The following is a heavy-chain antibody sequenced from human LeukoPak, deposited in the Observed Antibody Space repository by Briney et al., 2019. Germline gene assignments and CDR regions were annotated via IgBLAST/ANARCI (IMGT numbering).Heavy chain of an antibody. D-gene: IGHD6-19*01. V-gene: IGHV4-4*07. CDR2: IYTSGST. J-gene: IGHJ5*02. CDR1: GGSISSYY. CDR3: ARGYSSGWYINWFDP. Sequence: SETLSLTCTVSGGSISSYYWSWIRQPAGKGLEWIGRIYTSGSTNYNPSLKSRVTISVDTSKNQFPLKLSSVTAADTAVYYCARGYSSGWYINWFDPWGQGTLVTVSS.